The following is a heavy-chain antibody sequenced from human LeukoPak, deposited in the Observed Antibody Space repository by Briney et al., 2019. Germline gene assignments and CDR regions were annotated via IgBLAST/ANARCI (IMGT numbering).Heavy chain of an antibody. D-gene: IGHD2-8*01. J-gene: IGHJ5*02. CDR3: ARWDCTNGVCYGSDP. CDR1: GYTFTSYD. V-gene: IGHV1-2*02. CDR2: INPNSGGT. Sequence: ASVKVSCKASGYTFTSYDINWVRQAPGQGLEWMGWINPNSGGTNYAQKFQGRVTMTRDTSISTAYMELSRLRSDDTAVYYCARWDCTNGVCYGSDPWGQGTLVTVSS.